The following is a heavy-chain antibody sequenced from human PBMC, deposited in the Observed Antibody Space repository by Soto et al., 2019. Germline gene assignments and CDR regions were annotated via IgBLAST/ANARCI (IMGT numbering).Heavy chain of an antibody. CDR3: AREYREPISTNYDFWSGYWRWGYYYYYMDV. CDR1: GYTFTSYY. V-gene: IGHV1-46*03. CDR2: INPSGGST. J-gene: IGHJ6*03. Sequence: GASVKVSCKASGYTFTSYYMHWVRQAPGQGLEWMGIINPSGGSTSYAQKFQGRVTMTRDTSTSTVYMELSSLRSEDTAVYYCAREYREPISTNYDFWSGYWRWGYYYYYMDVWGKGTTVTLSS. D-gene: IGHD3-3*01.